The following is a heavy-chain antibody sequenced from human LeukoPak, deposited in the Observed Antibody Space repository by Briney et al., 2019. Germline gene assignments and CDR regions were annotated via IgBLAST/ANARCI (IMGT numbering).Heavy chain of an antibody. CDR1: GGHFSGHY. V-gene: IGHV4-34*01. CDR2: INHSGST. CDR3: ARGRMVRGVIALRYFDY. D-gene: IGHD3-10*01. Sequence: KPSETLSLTCAVYGGHFSGHYWSWIRQPPGKGLEWIGEINHSGSTHYHPPLKTRLAISVDTSKNQFSLKLSSVTAADTAVYYCARGRMVRGVIALRYFDYWGQGTLVTVSS. J-gene: IGHJ4*02.